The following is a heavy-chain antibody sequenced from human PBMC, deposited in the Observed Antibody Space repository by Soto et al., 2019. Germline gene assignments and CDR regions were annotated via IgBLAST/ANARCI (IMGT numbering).Heavy chain of an antibody. Sequence: GASVKVSCKASGGTFSSYTISWVRQAPGQGLEWMGRIIPILGIANYAQKFQGRVTITADKSTSTAYMELSSLRSEDTAVYYCAILITWSNPMVDFDYWGQGILVTVSS. J-gene: IGHJ4*02. CDR1: GGTFSSYT. V-gene: IGHV1-69*02. D-gene: IGHD3-10*01. CDR2: IIPILGIA. CDR3: AILITWSNPMVDFDY.